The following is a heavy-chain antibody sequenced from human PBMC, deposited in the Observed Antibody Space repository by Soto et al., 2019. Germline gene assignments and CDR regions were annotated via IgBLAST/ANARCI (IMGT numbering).Heavy chain of an antibody. V-gene: IGHV3-30*18. Sequence: QVQLVESGGGVVQPGRSLRLSCAASGFTFSSYGMHWVRQAPGKGLEWVAVISYDGSNKYYADSVKGRFTISRDNSKNTLYLQMNSLRAEDTAVYYCAKGDGWADYWGQGTLVTVSS. CDR3: AKGDGWADY. CDR2: ISYDGSNK. J-gene: IGHJ4*02. CDR1: GFTFSSYG. D-gene: IGHD3-16*01.